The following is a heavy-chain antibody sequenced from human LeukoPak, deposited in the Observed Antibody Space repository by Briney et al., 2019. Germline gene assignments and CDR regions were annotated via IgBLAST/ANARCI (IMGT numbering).Heavy chain of an antibody. CDR3: ASRTGNYNYYDMDV. CDR1: GFTFITYW. V-gene: IGHV3-74*01. J-gene: IGHJ6*02. Sequence: PGGSPRLSCADSGFTFITYWMHWVRQAPRGGVVWVSHINSDGSSTNYAGSVKGRFTISRDNAKNTLYLHMNSLRAEDTAVYYCASRTGNYNYYDMDVWGQGNTVTVSS. D-gene: IGHD3/OR15-3a*01. CDR2: INSDGSST.